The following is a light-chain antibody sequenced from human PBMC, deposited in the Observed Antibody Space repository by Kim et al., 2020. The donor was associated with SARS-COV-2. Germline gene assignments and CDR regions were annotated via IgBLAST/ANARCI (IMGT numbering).Light chain of an antibody. CDR3: NSRDSNDNVV. CDR1: SLRSYY. CDR2: GKN. V-gene: IGLV3-19*01. J-gene: IGLJ2*01. Sequence: VGLGQTVRIKCQGDSLRSYYATWYQQKPGQAPILVIYGKNNRPSGIPDRFSGSSSGNTASLTITGTQAGDEADYYCNSRDSNDNVVFGGGTQLTVL.